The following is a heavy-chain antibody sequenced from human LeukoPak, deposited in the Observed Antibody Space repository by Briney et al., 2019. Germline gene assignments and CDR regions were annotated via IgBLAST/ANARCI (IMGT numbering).Heavy chain of an antibody. CDR2: INPGDFDT. V-gene: IGHV5-51*01. D-gene: IGHD2-21*02. CDR1: GYSFTSYW. CDR3: ARCVVTASRTRFDP. J-gene: IGHJ5*02. Sequence: GESLKISCKGSGYSFTSYWIGWVRQMPGKGLEWMGIINPGDFDTRYSPSFQGQVTISADKSISTAYLKWSSLKASDTAMYYCARCVVTASRTRFDPWGQGTLVTVSS.